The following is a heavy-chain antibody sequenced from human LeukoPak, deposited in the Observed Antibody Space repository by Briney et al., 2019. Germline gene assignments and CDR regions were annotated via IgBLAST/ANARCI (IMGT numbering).Heavy chain of an antibody. Sequence: PGGSLGLSCVVSGVTFSSFEMNWVRQAPGKGLEWVSYISSTFAIHYADSVKGRFTISRDNARDSLYLQMNSLRDEDTAVYYCARSLSGDNTDPFFVQWGQGALVTVSS. CDR2: ISSTFAI. CDR3: ARSLSGDNTDPFFVQ. V-gene: IGHV3-48*03. J-gene: IGHJ4*02. CDR1: GVTFSSFE. D-gene: IGHD5-24*01.